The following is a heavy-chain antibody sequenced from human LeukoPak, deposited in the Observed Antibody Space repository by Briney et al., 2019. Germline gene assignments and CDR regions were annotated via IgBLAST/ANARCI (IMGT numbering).Heavy chain of an antibody. V-gene: IGHV3-30-3*01. D-gene: IGHD3-3*01. CDR1: GFTFSSYA. J-gene: IGHJ6*02. CDR2: ISYDGSNK. CDR3: ARDRVLRFLEWFPSYYYGMDV. Sequence: GGSLRLSCAASGFTFSSYAMHWVRQAPGKGLEWVAVISYDGSNKYYADSVKGRFTISRDNSKNTLYLQMNSLRAEDTAVYYCARDRVLRFLEWFPSYYYGMDVWGQGTTVTVSS.